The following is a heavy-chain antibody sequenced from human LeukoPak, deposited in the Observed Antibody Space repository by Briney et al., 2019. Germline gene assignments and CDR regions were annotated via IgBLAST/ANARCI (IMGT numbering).Heavy chain of an antibody. V-gene: IGHV4-59*01. CDR2: IYYSGST. CDR3: ARDSSRDAFDI. J-gene: IGHJ3*02. D-gene: IGHD2-2*01. Sequence: PSETLSLTCTVSGGSISSYYWSRIRQPPGKGLEWIGYIYYSGSTNYNPSLKSRVTISVDTSKNQFSLKLSSVTAADTAVYYCARDSSRDAFDIWGQGTMVTVSS. CDR1: GGSISSYY.